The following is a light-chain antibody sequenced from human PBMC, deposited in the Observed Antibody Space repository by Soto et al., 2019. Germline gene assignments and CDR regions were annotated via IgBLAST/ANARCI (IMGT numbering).Light chain of an antibody. J-gene: IGKJ2*01. CDR1: QSISFW. CDR2: KAS. V-gene: IGKV1-5*03. Sequence: DIQMTQSPSTLSASVEHRVTITCRASQSISFWLAWYQQKPGKAPKLLISKASILEIGVPSRFSGSGSGTEFTLTISSLEPDDCATYDCQQYHSDSYAFGQGTRLEIK. CDR3: QQYHSDSYA.